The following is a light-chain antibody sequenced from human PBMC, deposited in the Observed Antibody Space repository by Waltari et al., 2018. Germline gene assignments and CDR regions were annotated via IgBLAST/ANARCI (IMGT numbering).Light chain of an antibody. Sequence: QSALTQPPSASGSPGQSVTISCTGTSSEVGGYNFVSWYQHHPGNAPRLIIYEVSERPSGVPDRFSGSKSGNTASLTVSGLQAEDEADYYCSSYVANNNPVFGGGTKLTVL. V-gene: IGLV2-8*01. CDR3: SSYVANNNPV. J-gene: IGLJ2*01. CDR2: EVS. CDR1: SSEVGGYNF.